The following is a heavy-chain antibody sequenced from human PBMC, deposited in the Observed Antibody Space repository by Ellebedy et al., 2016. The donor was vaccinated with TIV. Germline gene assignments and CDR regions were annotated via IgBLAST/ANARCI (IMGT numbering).Heavy chain of an antibody. V-gene: IGHV3-74*01. CDR1: GFIFKNFL. J-gene: IGHJ3*02. Sequence: PGGSLRLSCGASGFIFKNFLMYWVRQAPGKGPEWVSRISGDGRTTNYADSVKGRFTISRDNTNNSLSLQMNSLRAEDTAVYYCARDRAVGTMDAFDIWGQGTMVTVSS. CDR2: ISGDGRTT. D-gene: IGHD6-19*01. CDR3: ARDRAVGTMDAFDI.